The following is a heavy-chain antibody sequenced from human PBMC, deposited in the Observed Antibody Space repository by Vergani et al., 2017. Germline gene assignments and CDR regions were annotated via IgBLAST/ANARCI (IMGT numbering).Heavy chain of an antibody. D-gene: IGHD2-15*01. V-gene: IGHV3-23*01. CDR2: ISSGGGDI. CDR3: AKARDPNCKGGNCYSYYYGLDL. Sequence: EVQLLESGGGLVQPGGSRRLSCAGAGFTFDTYTMAYVRQAPGKGLEWVATISSGGGDIFYADSVKGRFTISRDNSKNTLFLQMNSLKDEDTAVYYCAKARDPNCKGGNCYSYYYGLDLWGQGTTVTVSS. CDR1: GFTFDTYT. J-gene: IGHJ6*02.